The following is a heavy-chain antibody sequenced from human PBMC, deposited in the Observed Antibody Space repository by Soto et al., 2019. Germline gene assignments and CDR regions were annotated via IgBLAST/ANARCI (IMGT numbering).Heavy chain of an antibody. CDR2: IIPIFGTA. CDR3: ARDQPYYDFWSGYQNGMDV. J-gene: IGHJ6*02. Sequence: QVQLVQSGAEVKKPGSSVKVSCKASGGTFSSYAISWVRQAPGQGLEWMGGIIPIFGTANYAQKFQGRVTITADESTSTAYMELSSLRSEDTAVYYCARDQPYYDFWSGYQNGMDVWGQGTTVTVSS. CDR1: GGTFSSYA. D-gene: IGHD3-3*01. V-gene: IGHV1-69*01.